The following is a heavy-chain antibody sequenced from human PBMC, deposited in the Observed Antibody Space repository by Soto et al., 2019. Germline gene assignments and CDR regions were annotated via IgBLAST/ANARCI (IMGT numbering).Heavy chain of an antibody. CDR2: ISVSVDSS. Sequence: GGSLRLSCAASGFTFSSYAINWVRQAPGKGLEWVSAISVSVDSSHYADSVKGRFTISRDNDKDTVYLEMNSLRAEDTAVYYCAKVFTPEQGNYFDSWGQGTLVTVSS. CDR1: GFTFSSYA. D-gene: IGHD1-26*01. J-gene: IGHJ4*02. CDR3: AKVFTPEQGNYFDS. V-gene: IGHV3-23*01.